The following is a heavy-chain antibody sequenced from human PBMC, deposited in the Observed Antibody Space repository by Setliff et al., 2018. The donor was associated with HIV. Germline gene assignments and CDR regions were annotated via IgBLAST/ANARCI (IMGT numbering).Heavy chain of an antibody. Sequence: KPSETLSLTCTVSGGSISSYYWSWIRQPPGKGLEWIGYIYYSGSTNYNPSLKSRVTISVDTSKNQFSLKLNSVTAADTAVYYCARDSDLDYSSSARWYFDLWGRGTLVTVSS. D-gene: IGHD6-6*01. J-gene: IGHJ2*01. CDR3: ARDSDLDYSSSARWYFDL. CDR2: IYYSGST. CDR1: GGSISSYY. V-gene: IGHV4-59*01.